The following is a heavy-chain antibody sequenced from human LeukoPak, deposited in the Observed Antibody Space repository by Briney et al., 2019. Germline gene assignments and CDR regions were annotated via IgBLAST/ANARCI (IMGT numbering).Heavy chain of an antibody. D-gene: IGHD1-26*01. CDR3: VRNGGSYSFDY. J-gene: IGHJ4*02. CDR1: GGSISSYY. Sequence: SETLSLTCTVSGGSISSYYWSWIRQPPGKGLEWIGYIDYSRSTNYNPSLKSRVTISVDTSKNQFSLKLSSVTAADTAVYYCVRNGGSYSFDYWGQGTLVTVSS. CDR2: IDYSRST. V-gene: IGHV4-59*01.